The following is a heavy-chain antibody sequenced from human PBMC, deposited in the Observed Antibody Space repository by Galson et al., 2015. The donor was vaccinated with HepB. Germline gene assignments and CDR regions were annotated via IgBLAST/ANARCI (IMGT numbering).Heavy chain of an antibody. CDR3: ARAYDILTGYWPD. CDR1: GYTFTGYY. Sequence: SVKVSCKASGYTFTGYYMHWVRQAPGQGLEWMGWINPNSGGTNYAQKFQGRVTMTRDTSISTAYMELSRLRSDDTAVYYCARAYDILTGYWPDWGQGTLVTVSS. CDR2: INPNSGGT. J-gene: IGHJ4*02. D-gene: IGHD3-9*01. V-gene: IGHV1-2*02.